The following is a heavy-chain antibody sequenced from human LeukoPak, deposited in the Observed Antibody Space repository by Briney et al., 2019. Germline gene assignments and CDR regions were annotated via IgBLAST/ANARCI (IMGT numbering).Heavy chain of an antibody. CDR2: ISGSGGMT. J-gene: IGHJ6*04. D-gene: IGHD3-10*01. CDR1: GFTFSSFA. V-gene: IGHV3-23*01. CDR3: AKPPPVTMVRGVPRDV. Sequence: GGSLRLSCAASGFTFSSFAMSWVRQAPGKGLEWVSGISGSGGMTYCPDSVKGRLTISRDNSKNTLYLQMNSLRAEDTAVYYCAKPPPVTMVRGVPRDVWGKGTTVTVSS.